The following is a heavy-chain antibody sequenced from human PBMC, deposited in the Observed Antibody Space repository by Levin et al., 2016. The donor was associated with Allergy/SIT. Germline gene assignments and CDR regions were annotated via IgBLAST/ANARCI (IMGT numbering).Heavy chain of an antibody. J-gene: IGHJ4*02. D-gene: IGHD2-15*01. V-gene: IGHV3-30*18. Sequence: WIRQPPGKGLEWVAVISYDGSNKYYADSVKGRFTISRDNSKNTLYLQMNSLRAEDTAVYYCAKDLGYCSGGSCYSFDYWGQGTLVTVSS. CDR2: ISYDGSNK. CDR3: AKDLGYCSGGSCYSFDY.